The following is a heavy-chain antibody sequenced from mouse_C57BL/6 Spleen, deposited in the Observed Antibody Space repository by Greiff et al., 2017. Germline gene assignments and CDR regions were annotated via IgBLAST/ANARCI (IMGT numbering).Heavy chain of an antibody. J-gene: IGHJ2*01. D-gene: IGHD3-3*01. V-gene: IGHV5-9-1*02. CDR2: ISSGGDYI. Sequence: EVKLQESGEGLVKPGGSLKLSCAASGFTFSSYAMSWVRQTPEKRLEWVAYISSGGDYIYYADTVKGRFTISRDNARNTLYLQMSSLKSEDTAMYYCTRGGLYYFDYWGQGTTLTVSS. CDR1: GFTFSSYA. CDR3: TRGGLYYFDY.